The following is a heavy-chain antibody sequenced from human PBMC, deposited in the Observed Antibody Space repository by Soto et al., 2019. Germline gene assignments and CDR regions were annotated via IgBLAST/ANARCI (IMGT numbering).Heavy chain of an antibody. V-gene: IGHV4-59*01. Sequence: TSETLSLTCTVSGGSISSYYWSWIRQPPGKGLEWIGYIYYSGSTNYNPSLKSRVTISVDTSKNQFSLKLSSVTAADTAVYYCASASRAWFDYYYGMDVWGQGTTVTVSS. CDR3: ASASRAWFDYYYGMDV. J-gene: IGHJ6*02. CDR2: IYYSGST. D-gene: IGHD3-22*01. CDR1: GGSISSYY.